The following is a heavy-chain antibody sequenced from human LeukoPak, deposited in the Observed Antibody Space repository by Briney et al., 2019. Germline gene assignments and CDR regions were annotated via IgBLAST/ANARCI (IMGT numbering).Heavy chain of an antibody. J-gene: IGHJ4*02. D-gene: IGHD1-26*01. Sequence: ASVKVSCKASGYTFTGYYMHWVRQAPGQGLEWMGWINPNSGGTNYAQKFQGRVTMTRDTSISTAYMELSRLRSDDTAVYYCARDYSGNYWVDYWGQGTLVTVSS. V-gene: IGHV1-2*02. CDR2: INPNSGGT. CDR1: GYTFTGYY. CDR3: ARDYSGNYWVDY.